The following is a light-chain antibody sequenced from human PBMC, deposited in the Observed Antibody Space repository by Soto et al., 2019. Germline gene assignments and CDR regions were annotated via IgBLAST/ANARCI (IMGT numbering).Light chain of an antibody. J-gene: IGKJ1*01. Sequence: DIQMTQSPSSLSASVGDRVTITCRASQSISSYLNWYQQKPGKAPKLLIYAAYSLQSGVTSRFSCSGSGTDFTLTISSLQPEDCANDYRQQSYSTPLTFGRGTEVEIK. CDR1: QSISSY. CDR3: QQSYSTPLT. CDR2: AAY. V-gene: IGKV1-39*01.